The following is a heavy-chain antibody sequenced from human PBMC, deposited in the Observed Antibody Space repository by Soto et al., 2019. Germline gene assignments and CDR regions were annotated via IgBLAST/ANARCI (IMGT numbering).Heavy chain of an antibody. CDR1: GGSIISYY. J-gene: IGHJ4*02. CDR3: ARSSGYSSSRFDY. D-gene: IGHD6-13*01. CDR2: IYYSGST. V-gene: IGHV4-59*01. Sequence: PSETLSLTCTASGGSIISYYWSWIRQPPGKGLEWIGYIYYSGSTNYNPSLKSRVTISVDTSKNQFSLKLSSVTAADTAVYYCARSSGYSSSRFDYWGQGILVTVSS.